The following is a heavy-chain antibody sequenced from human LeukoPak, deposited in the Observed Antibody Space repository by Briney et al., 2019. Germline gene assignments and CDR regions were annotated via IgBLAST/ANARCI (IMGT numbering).Heavy chain of an antibody. CDR2: VDPEDGET. J-gene: IGHJ4*02. D-gene: IGHD4-11*01. V-gene: IGHV1-69-2*01. CDR3: ATDDYSGLLDY. CDR1: GYTFTDYY. Sequence: GASVKVSCKVSGYTFTDYYMHWVQQAPGKGLEWMGLVDPEDGETIYAEKFQGRVTITADTSTDTAYTELSSLRSEDTAVYYCATDDYSGLLDYWGQGTLVTVSP.